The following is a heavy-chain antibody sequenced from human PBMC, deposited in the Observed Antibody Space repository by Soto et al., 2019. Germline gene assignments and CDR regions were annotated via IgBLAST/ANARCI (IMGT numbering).Heavy chain of an antibody. V-gene: IGHV3-7*03. CDR2: IKQDGSEK. D-gene: IGHD1-26*01. Sequence: PGGSLRLSCAASVFTFSSYWMSWVRQAPGKGLEWVANIKQDGSEKYYVDSVKGRFTISRDNAKNSLYLQMNSLRAEDTAVYYCATEDGGSYFRPTDYWGQGTLVTVSS. J-gene: IGHJ4*02. CDR3: ATEDGGSYFRPTDY. CDR1: VFTFSSYW.